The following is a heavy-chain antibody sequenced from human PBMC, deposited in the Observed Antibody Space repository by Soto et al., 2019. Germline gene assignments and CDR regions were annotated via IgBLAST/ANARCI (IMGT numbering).Heavy chain of an antibody. CDR2: IYPGDSDT. Sequence: PGESLKISCKGSGYSFTSYWIGWVRQMPGKGLEWMGIIYPGDSDTRYSPSFQGQVTISADKSISTAYLQWSSLKASDTAMYYCARQGSDPRGYSGYEHYYYYGMDVWGQGTTVTVSS. V-gene: IGHV5-51*01. CDR3: ARQGSDPRGYSGYEHYYYYGMDV. CDR1: GYSFTSYW. D-gene: IGHD5-12*01. J-gene: IGHJ6*02.